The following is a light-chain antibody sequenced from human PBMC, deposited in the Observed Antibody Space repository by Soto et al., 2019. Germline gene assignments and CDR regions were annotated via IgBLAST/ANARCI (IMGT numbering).Light chain of an antibody. CDR3: QQRTNWPSST. J-gene: IGKJ5*01. Sequence: EMGLAQSPAPLILSTGEKATLSCRASQSVANYLAWYQQKPGQAPRLLIHDASNRATGIPARFSGSGSGTDFSLTISSLEPEDFAVYYCQQRTNWPSSTFGQGTRLEIK. CDR2: DAS. V-gene: IGKV3-11*01. CDR1: QSVANY.